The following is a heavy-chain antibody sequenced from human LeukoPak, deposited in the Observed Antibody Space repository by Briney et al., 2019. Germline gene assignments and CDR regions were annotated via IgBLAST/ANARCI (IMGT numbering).Heavy chain of an antibody. Sequence: ASVTVSCKASGYSFVLYGISWVRQAPGEGPEWMGWISGSTGDTNYAQKFQGRVTMTRDMSTSTVYMELSSLRSEDTAVYYCARSSLYRCGGDCVPSDIQELPRSYYMDVWGKGTTVTVSS. CDR1: GYSFVLYG. CDR3: ARSSLYRCGGDCVPSDIQELPRSYYMDV. V-gene: IGHV1-18*01. J-gene: IGHJ6*03. D-gene: IGHD2-21*02. CDR2: ISGSTGDT.